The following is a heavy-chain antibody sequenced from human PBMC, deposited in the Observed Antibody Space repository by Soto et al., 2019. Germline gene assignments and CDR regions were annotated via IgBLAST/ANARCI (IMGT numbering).Heavy chain of an antibody. CDR2: ISSDGSNE. CDR1: GFTFSAYA. CDR3: AKSVPYYGGHGFDN. J-gene: IGHJ5*02. D-gene: IGHD4-17*01. Sequence: QVQLVESGGGDVQPGMSLRLSCAASGFTFSAYAMDWVRQAPGKGLEWLAFISSDGSNEYYADSVKGRVTVSRDNSDYTLFLQMYSLTIEDTAVYYCAKSVPYYGGHGFDNWGQGTLVTVSS. V-gene: IGHV3-30*18.